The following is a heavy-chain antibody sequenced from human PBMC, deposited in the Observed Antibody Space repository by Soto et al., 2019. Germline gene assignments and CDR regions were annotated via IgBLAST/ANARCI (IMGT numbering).Heavy chain of an antibody. CDR2: INGGNGDT. Sequence: ASVKVSCKASGYTFTGYAIHWVRQAPGQRLEWMGWINGGNGDTKYSQNFQGRVTITRETSASTAYMELTSLGSEDTAVYHCARGYCSSTSCQYYFDYWGQGTPVTVSS. V-gene: IGHV1-3*01. CDR3: ARGYCSSTSCQYYFDY. J-gene: IGHJ4*02. D-gene: IGHD2-2*01. CDR1: GYTFTGYA.